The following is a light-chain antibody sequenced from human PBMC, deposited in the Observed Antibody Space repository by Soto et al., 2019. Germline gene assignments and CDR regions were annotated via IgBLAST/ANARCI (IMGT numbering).Light chain of an antibody. J-gene: IGKJ1*01. V-gene: IGKV3D-15*01. CDR2: GAS. CDR1: HSVSSSY. Sequence: ESVLTQSPGTLSFSPGERATLSCRASHSVSSSYLAWYQQKPGQAPRLLIHGASTRASGIPPKFSGSGSGTEFTPTISSLQSEDYAVYFCQQYHVWPKWTFGQGTKVDIK. CDR3: QQYHVWPKWT.